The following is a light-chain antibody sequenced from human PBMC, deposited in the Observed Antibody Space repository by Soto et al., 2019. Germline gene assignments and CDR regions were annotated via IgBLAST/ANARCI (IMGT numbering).Light chain of an antibody. V-gene: IGKV1-27*01. CDR2: AAS. CDR1: QGISSY. CDR3: HHYNGAPLT. Sequence: DIQMTQSPSSLSASVGDRVTITCRASQGISSYLVWYQHKQGKVPKLLIYAASTLQSGVPSRFSGSGSGTDFTLTISSLQPEDVATFYCHHYNGAPLTFGQGTKVEIK. J-gene: IGKJ1*01.